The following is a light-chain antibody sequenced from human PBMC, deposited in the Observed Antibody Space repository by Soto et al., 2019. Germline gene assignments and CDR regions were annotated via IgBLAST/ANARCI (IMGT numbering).Light chain of an antibody. J-gene: IGKJ2*01. Sequence: EVVLTQSPGTLSLSLGERATLSCRASQSVSNNYVAWYQQKPGQSPKLLIFGSSDRATGIPDRFSGSGSGTDFTLTISSLEPEDFAVYYCQQYGSSPPYTFGQGTKLEIK. CDR1: QSVSNNY. CDR3: QQYGSSPPYT. V-gene: IGKV3-20*01. CDR2: GSS.